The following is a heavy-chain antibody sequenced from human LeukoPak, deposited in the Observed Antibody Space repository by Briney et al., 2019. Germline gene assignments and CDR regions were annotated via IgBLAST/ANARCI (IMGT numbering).Heavy chain of an antibody. Sequence: GASVKVSCKASGYTFTSYDINWVRQATGQGLEWMGWMNPNSGNTGYAQKFQGRVTMTRNTSISTAYMELSSLRSEDTAVYYCAIIHRSTTIRYFDWLRDYWGQGTLVTVSS. CDR1: GYTFTSYD. V-gene: IGHV1-8*01. CDR2: MNPNSGNT. CDR3: AIIHRSTTIRYFDWLRDY. J-gene: IGHJ4*02. D-gene: IGHD3-9*01.